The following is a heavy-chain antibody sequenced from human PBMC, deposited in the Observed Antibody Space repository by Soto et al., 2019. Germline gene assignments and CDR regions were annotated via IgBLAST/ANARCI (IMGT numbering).Heavy chain of an antibody. CDR1: GGTFSSYA. Sequence: QVQLVQSGAEVKKPGSSVKVSCKASGGTFSSYAISWVRQAPGQGLEWMGGIIPIFGTANYAQKFQGRVTITADESMSTAYMELSSLRSEDTAVYYCARVNGDYDFWSGPYYYGMDVWGQGTTVTVSS. D-gene: IGHD3-3*01. CDR2: IIPIFGTA. V-gene: IGHV1-69*01. J-gene: IGHJ6*02. CDR3: ARVNGDYDFWSGPYYYGMDV.